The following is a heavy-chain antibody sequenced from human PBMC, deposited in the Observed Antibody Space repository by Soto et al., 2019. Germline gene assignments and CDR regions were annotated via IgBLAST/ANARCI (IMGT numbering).Heavy chain of an antibody. D-gene: IGHD3-3*01. Sequence: PGESLKISCQGSGYNFAGYWIAWVRQMPGKGRELMCIIYPSYSDTRYRPSFQGQVTISADESISSAYLQWSGLRASDTAMYYCARGGVSTRTFDYWGQGTPVTVSS. CDR1: GYNFAGYW. CDR3: ARGGVSTRTFDY. V-gene: IGHV5-51*01. J-gene: IGHJ4*02. CDR2: IYPSYSDT.